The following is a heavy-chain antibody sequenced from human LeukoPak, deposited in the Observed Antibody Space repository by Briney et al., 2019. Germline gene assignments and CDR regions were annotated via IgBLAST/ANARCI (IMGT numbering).Heavy chain of an antibody. D-gene: IGHD6-19*01. V-gene: IGHV3-48*03. CDR2: ISSSGSTT. Sequence: SGGSLRLSCAASGFTFSSYEMNWVRQAPGKGLEWVSYISSSGSTTYYGDSVKGRITISRDNSKNTLYLQMNSLRAEDTAVYYCARVGSNGWYVDYWGQGTLVTVSS. J-gene: IGHJ4*02. CDR3: ARVGSNGWYVDY. CDR1: GFTFSSYE.